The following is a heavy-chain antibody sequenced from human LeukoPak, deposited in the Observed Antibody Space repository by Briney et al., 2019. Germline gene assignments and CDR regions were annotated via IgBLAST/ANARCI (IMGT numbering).Heavy chain of an antibody. CDR1: GYTFTSYG. CDR2: ISGYNGNT. J-gene: IGHJ5*02. Sequence: ASVKVSCKASGYTFTSYGISWVRQAPGQGLEWMGWISGYNGNTNYAQNLQGRVTMTTDTSTSTVYMELRSLRSDDTAVYYCARHYGSRSYYNAGGNWFDPWGQGTLVTVSS. CDR3: ARHYGSRSYYNAGGNWFDP. V-gene: IGHV1-18*01. D-gene: IGHD3-10*01.